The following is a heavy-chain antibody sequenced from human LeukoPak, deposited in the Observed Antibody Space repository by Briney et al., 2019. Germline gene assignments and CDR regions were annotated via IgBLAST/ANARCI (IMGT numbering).Heavy chain of an antibody. CDR2: INHSGST. V-gene: IGHV4-34*01. CDR1: GGSFSGYY. Sequence: SETLSLTCAVYGGSFSGYYWSWIRQPPGKGLEWIGEINHSGSTNYNPSLKSRVTISVDTSKNQFSLKLNSVTAADTAVYYCARGYSYGYFFDYWGQGTLVTVSS. D-gene: IGHD5-18*01. J-gene: IGHJ4*02. CDR3: ARGYSYGYFFDY.